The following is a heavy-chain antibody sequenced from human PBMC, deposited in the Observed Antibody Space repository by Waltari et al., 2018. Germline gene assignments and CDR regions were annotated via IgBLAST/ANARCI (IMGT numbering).Heavy chain of an antibody. Sequence: QVQLQESGPGLVKPSETLSLTCTVSGYSISSGYYWGWIRQPPGKGLEWIGSIYHSGSPDYNPSLKSRVTISVDTSTNQFALKLSSVTAADTAVYYCARIRRTVTTPPDYWGQGTLVTVSS. CDR3: ARIRRTVTTPPDY. CDR2: IYHSGSP. V-gene: IGHV4-38-2*02. D-gene: IGHD4-17*01. CDR1: GYSISSGYY. J-gene: IGHJ4*02.